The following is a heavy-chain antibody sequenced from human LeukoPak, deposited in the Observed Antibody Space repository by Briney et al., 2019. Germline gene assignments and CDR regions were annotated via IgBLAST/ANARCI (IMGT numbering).Heavy chain of an antibody. CDR2: IYYSGST. D-gene: IGHD1-26*01. CDR1: GGSISSSSYY. CDR3: ARHIYPIVGATHDY. V-gene: IGHV4-39*01. Sequence: SETLSLTCTVSGGSISSSSYYWGWIRQPPGKGLEWIGSIYYSGSTYYNPSLKSRVTISVDTSTNQFSLKLSSVTAADTAVYYCARHIYPIVGATHDYWGQGTLVTVSS. J-gene: IGHJ4*02.